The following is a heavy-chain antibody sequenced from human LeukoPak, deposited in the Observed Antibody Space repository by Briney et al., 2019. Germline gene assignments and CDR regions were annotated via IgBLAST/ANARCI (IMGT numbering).Heavy chain of an antibody. Sequence: SETLSLTGTVSGSSIRNNDYYWGCIRQTPGKGLEWIGSIFYTGSTYSNPSLKSRVTLSVDTSKNHFSLKLTSATAADTGVYFCAALGLGTTEVNHWGQGTRVIVSS. CDR2: IFYTGST. D-gene: IGHD4-23*01. CDR1: GSSIRNNDYY. CDR3: AALGLGTTEVNH. V-gene: IGHV4-39*02. J-gene: IGHJ5*02.